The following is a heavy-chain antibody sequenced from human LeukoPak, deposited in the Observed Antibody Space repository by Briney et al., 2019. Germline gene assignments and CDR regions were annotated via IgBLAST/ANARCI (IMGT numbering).Heavy chain of an antibody. J-gene: IGHJ4*02. CDR1: GFTFSTYG. Sequence: GGSLRLSCAGSGFTFSTYGMTWVRQGPGKGLEWVSRITGSGGSTYYADSVKGRFTISRDNSKNTLYLQMDSLRAEDTAVYYCAKSAIVGATYRGNYWGQGTLVTVSS. CDR2: ITGSGGST. D-gene: IGHD1-26*01. CDR3: AKSAIVGATYRGNY. V-gene: IGHV3-23*01.